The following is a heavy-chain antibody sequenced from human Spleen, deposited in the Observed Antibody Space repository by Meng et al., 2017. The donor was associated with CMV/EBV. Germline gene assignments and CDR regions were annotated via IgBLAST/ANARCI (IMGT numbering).Heavy chain of an antibody. Sequence: SVKVSCKASGGTFSSYTISWVRQAPGQGLEWMGRIIPILGIANYAQKFQGRVTMTRDTSISTAYMELSRLRSDDTAVYYCASEQLVGGHGGKPWGQGTLVTVSS. CDR1: GGTFSSYT. J-gene: IGHJ5*02. CDR2: IIPILGIA. CDR3: ASEQLVGGHGGKP. D-gene: IGHD6-6*01. V-gene: IGHV1-69*02.